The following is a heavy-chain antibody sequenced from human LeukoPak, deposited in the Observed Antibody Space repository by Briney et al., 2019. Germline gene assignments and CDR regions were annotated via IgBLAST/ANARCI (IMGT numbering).Heavy chain of an antibody. CDR1: GFTFSTYA. Sequence: GGSLRLSCAASGFTFSTYAMSWVRQAPGKGLEWVSGVSASGDNTKYGDSGKGRFTISRDNSKNTVHLQMNSLRAEDTAVYYCARETRYFDWSDERRAFDYWGQGTLVTVSS. V-gene: IGHV3-23*01. CDR2: VSASGDNT. D-gene: IGHD3-9*01. CDR3: ARETRYFDWSDERRAFDY. J-gene: IGHJ4*02.